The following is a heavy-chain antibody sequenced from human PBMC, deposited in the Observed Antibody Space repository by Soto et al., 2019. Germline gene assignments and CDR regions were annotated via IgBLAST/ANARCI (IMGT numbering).Heavy chain of an antibody. CDR3: ARDYSSGFDY. D-gene: IGHD6-19*01. CDR1: GGSFSGNY. V-gene: IGHV4-34*01. J-gene: IGHJ4*02. CDR2: INPSGSA. Sequence: LSLTCAVYGGSFSGNYWSWIRQPPGKGLEWIGEINPSGSARYNPSLKSRVTISADASKKQFSLKVYSVTAADTAVYYCARDYSSGFDYWGQGTLVTVSS.